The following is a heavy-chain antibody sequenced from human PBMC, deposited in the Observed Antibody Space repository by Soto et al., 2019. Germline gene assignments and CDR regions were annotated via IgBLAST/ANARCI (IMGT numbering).Heavy chain of an antibody. CDR2: IRSKTDGGTT. V-gene: IGHV3-15*07. CDR1: GFTFNNAW. J-gene: IGHJ4*02. CDR3: TTEKYY. Sequence: GESLKISCAASGFTFNNAWMNWVRQAPGKGLEWVGRIRSKTDGGTTDYAAPVKGRFTISRDDSINTLFLQMNSLETEDTAVYYCTTEKYYWGQGTLVTVSS.